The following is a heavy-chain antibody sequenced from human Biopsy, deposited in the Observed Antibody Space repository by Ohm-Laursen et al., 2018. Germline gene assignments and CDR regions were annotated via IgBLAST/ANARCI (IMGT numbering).Heavy chain of an antibody. Sequence: GSSVKVSCKASGHTFTTYYIHWVRQAPGQGLQWMGIINPTGDHTIYAQRFQGRITLTRDTSTSTAYMELRSLRSDDTAFYYCARDGKYDSRGYWGPGTLVTVSS. J-gene: IGHJ4*02. CDR3: ARDGKYDSRGY. V-gene: IGHV1-46*01. CDR2: INPTGDHT. D-gene: IGHD3-22*01. CDR1: GHTFTTYY.